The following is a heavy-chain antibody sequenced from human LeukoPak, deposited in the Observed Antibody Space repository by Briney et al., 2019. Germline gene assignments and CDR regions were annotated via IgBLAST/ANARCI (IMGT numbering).Heavy chain of an antibody. J-gene: IGHJ5*02. CDR1: GYSISSGYY. V-gene: IGHV4-38-2*02. CDR3: TRAYSTSWYWNWFDP. Sequence: SKTLSLTCTVSGYSISSGYYWAWIRQPPGKGLEWIGNFHHSGGIYYNPSLKSRVTISVDTSKNRLSLNLTSVTAADTALYYCTRAYSTSWYWNWFDPWGQGTLVTVSS. D-gene: IGHD6-13*01. CDR2: FHHSGGI.